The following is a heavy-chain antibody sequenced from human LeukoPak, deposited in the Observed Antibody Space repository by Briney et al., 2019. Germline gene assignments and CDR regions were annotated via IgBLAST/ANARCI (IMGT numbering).Heavy chain of an antibody. CDR3: AREPMVRGVIGEYYYYYGMDV. CDR1: GGTFSSYA. CDR2: IIPILGIA. Sequence: ASVKVSCKASGGTFSSYAISWVRQAPGQGLEWMGRIIPILGIANYAQRFQGRVTITADKSTSTAYMEPSSLRSEDTAVYYCAREPMVRGVIGEYYYYYGMDVWGQGTTVTVSS. V-gene: IGHV1-69*04. J-gene: IGHJ6*02. D-gene: IGHD3-10*01.